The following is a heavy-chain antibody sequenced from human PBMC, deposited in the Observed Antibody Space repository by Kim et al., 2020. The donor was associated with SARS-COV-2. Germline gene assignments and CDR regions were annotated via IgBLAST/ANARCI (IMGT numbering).Heavy chain of an antibody. Sequence: SETLSLTCAVYGWSFSGYYWSWIRQPPGKGLEWIGEINHSGSTNYNPSLKSRVTISVDTSKNQFSLKLSSVTAADTAVYYCARGVEIAAAGLLIPYYYYGMDVWGQGTTVTVSS. V-gene: IGHV4-34*01. J-gene: IGHJ6*02. D-gene: IGHD6-13*01. CDR3: ARGVEIAAAGLLIPYYYYGMDV. CDR2: INHSGST. CDR1: GWSFSGYY.